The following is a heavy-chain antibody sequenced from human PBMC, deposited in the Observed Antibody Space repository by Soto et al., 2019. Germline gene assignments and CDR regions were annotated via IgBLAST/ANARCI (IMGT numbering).Heavy chain of an antibody. Sequence: PGGSLRLSCAASGFTFDDDAMHWVRQAPGKVLEWVSGINWNSDTIGYADSVKGRFTVSRDNAKGSLLLQMSSLRAEDTAVYFCAMSNSNDLYYHFESWGQGTPVTVSS. CDR2: INWNSDTI. J-gene: IGHJ4*02. CDR3: AMSNSNDLYYHFES. V-gene: IGHV3-9*01. CDR1: GFTFDDDA. D-gene: IGHD3-22*01.